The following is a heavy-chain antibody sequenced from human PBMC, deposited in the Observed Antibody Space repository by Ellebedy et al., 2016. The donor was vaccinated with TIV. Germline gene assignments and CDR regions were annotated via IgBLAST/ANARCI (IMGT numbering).Heavy chain of an antibody. CDR2: IYYSGST. CDR1: GGSISSSSYY. CDR3: ASVPPTYYYDSSGYYPAPNSFGMDV. V-gene: IGHV4-39*07. J-gene: IGHJ6*02. D-gene: IGHD3-22*01. Sequence: SETLSLXXTVSGGSISSSSYYWGWIRQPPGKGLEWIGSIYYSGSTNYNPSLKSRVTISVDTSKNQFSLKLSSVTAADTAVYYCASVPPTYYYDSSGYYPAPNSFGMDVWGQGTTVTVSS.